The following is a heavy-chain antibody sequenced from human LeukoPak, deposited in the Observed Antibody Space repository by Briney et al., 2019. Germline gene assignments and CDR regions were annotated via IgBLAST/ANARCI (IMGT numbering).Heavy chain of an antibody. J-gene: IGHJ3*02. CDR3: ARVYRIAAAGTRFSFAFDI. CDR1: GGSFSGYY. Sequence: PSETLSLTCAVYGGSFSGYYWSWIRQPPGKGLEWIGEINHSGSTNYNPSLKSRVTISVDTSKNQFSLKLSSVTAADTAVYYCARVYRIAAAGTRFSFAFDIWGQGTMVTVSS. D-gene: IGHD6-13*01. V-gene: IGHV4-34*01. CDR2: INHSGST.